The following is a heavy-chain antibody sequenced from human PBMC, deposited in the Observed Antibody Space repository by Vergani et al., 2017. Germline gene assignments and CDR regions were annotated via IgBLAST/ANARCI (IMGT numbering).Heavy chain of an antibody. D-gene: IGHD6-13*01. V-gene: IGHV4-4*07. J-gene: IGHJ3*02. CDR2: IYTSGST. CDR3: ARVSHCSIIHAFDI. CDR1: GGSISSYY. Sequence: QVQLQESGPGLVKPSETLSLTCTVSGGSISSYYWSWIRQPAGKGLDWIGRIYTSGSTNYNPSLKSRVTMSVDTSKNQFSLKLSSVTAADPAVYYCARVSHCSIIHAFDIWGQGTMVTVSS.